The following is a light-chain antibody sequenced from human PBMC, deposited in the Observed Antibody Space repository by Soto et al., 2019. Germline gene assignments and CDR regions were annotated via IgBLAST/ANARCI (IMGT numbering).Light chain of an antibody. Sequence: ALTQSPGTLSSSPGGRATLSCRASQSVSSSYLAWYQQKPGQAPRLLIYGASSRATGIPDRFSGSGSGTDVTLTISSLQSEEFAGYYCQQYNNWPPINFGQGTR. CDR2: GAS. CDR1: QSVSSSY. CDR3: QQYNNWPPIN. J-gene: IGKJ5*01. V-gene: IGKV3-20*01.